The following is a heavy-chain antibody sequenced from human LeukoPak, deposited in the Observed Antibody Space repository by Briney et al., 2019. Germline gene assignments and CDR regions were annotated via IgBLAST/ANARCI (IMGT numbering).Heavy chain of an antibody. J-gene: IGHJ4*02. CDR1: GFTFRDYT. CDR2: IKQDGSEK. V-gene: IGHV3-7*01. D-gene: IGHD5-24*01. Sequence: PGGSLRLSCAASGFTFRDYTMNWVRQAPGKGLEWVANIKQDGSEKYYVDSVKGRFTISRDNAKNSLYLQMNSLRAEDTAVYYCARDRDGYNSFDYWGQGTLVTVSS. CDR3: ARDRDGYNSFDY.